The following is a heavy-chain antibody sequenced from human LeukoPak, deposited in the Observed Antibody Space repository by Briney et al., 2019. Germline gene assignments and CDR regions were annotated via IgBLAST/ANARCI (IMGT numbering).Heavy chain of an antibody. D-gene: IGHD1-26*01. CDR3: ATSSGSYHSFDAFDI. Sequence: ASVKVSCKASGYTFTSYDINWVRQATGQGLEWMGWMNPNSGNTGYAQKFQGRVTITRNTSISTAYMELSSLRSEDTAVYYCATSSGSYHSFDAFDIWGQGTMVTVSS. CDR2: MNPNSGNT. V-gene: IGHV1-8*03. CDR1: GYTFTSYD. J-gene: IGHJ3*02.